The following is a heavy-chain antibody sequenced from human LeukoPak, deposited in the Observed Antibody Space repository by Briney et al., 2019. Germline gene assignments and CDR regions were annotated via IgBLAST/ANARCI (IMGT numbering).Heavy chain of an antibody. J-gene: IGHJ4*02. CDR1: GFTFSSYS. D-gene: IGHD6-6*01. CDR2: ISSSSSTI. CDR3: ARGKQFVSDY. Sequence: GGSLRLSCAASGFTFSSYSMNWVRQAPGKGLEWVSYISSSSSTIYYADSVKGRFTISRDNAKNSLYLQMNSLRAEDTAVYYCARGKQFVSDYWGQGTLVTVSS. V-gene: IGHV3-48*01.